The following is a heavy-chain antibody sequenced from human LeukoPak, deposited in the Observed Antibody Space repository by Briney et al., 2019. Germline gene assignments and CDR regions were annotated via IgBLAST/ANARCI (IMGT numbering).Heavy chain of an antibody. V-gene: IGHV3-33*08. CDR3: AREAATSPVVNAFDI. J-gene: IGHJ3*02. Sequence: PGGSLRLSCAASGFTFSSYWMSWVRQAPGKGLERVAVIWYDGSNKYYADSVKGRFTISRDNSKNTLYLQMNSLRAEDTAVYYCAREAATSPVVNAFDIWGQGTMVTVSS. D-gene: IGHD2-15*01. CDR1: GFTFSSYW. CDR2: IWYDGSNK.